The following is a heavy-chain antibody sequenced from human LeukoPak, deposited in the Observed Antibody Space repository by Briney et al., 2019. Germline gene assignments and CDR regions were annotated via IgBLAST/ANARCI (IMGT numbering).Heavy chain of an antibody. CDR1: GYTFTSYG. D-gene: IGHD3-10*01. J-gene: IGHJ3*02. CDR3: ASPSGISRAFGI. V-gene: IGHV1-18*01. Sequence: ASVKVSCKASGYTFTSYGISWVRQAPGQGLEWMGWISAYNGNTNYAQKLQGRVTMTTDTSTSTVYMELRSLRSDDTAVYYCASPSGISRAFGIWGQGTMVTVSS. CDR2: ISAYNGNT.